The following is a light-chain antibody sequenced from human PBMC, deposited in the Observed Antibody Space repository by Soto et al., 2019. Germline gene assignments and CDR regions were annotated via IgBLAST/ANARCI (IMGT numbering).Light chain of an antibody. J-gene: IGKJ2*01. CDR1: QSVSSY. V-gene: IGKV3-15*01. CDR3: QQYNDWPRGYT. Sequence: EIVLTQSPATLSLSPGERATLSCRASQSVSSYLAWYQQKPGQAPRLLFYGASTRATGIPVRFSASGSGTEFTLTISSLQSEDFAVYYCQQYNDWPRGYTFGQGTKLEIK. CDR2: GAS.